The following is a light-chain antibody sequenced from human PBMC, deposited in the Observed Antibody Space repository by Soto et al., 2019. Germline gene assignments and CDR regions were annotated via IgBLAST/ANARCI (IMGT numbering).Light chain of an antibody. J-gene: IGKJ1*01. CDR2: AAS. CDR1: QGISTY. CDR3: QQSYSTTWT. V-gene: IGKV1-39*01. Sequence: DIQMTQSPSSLSASVGDRVTITCRASQGISTYLNWYQQKPGKAPKLLIYAASSLQSGVPSRFSGSGSETDCTLTISSLQPEDFATYSCQQSYSTTWTFGQGTKVEIK.